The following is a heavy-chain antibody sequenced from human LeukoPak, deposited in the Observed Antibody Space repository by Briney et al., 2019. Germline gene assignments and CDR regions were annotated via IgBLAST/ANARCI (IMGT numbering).Heavy chain of an antibody. V-gene: IGHV3-30*02. D-gene: IGHD1-26*01. CDR3: AKPILSGSYATFDY. CDR2: IRYDGSNK. J-gene: IGHJ4*02. Sequence: GGSLRLSCAASGFTFSSYGMHWVRQAPGKGPEWVAFIRYDGSNKYYADSVKGRFTISRDNSKNTLYLQMNSLRAEDTAVYYCAKPILSGSYATFDYWGQGTLVTVSS. CDR1: GFTFSSYG.